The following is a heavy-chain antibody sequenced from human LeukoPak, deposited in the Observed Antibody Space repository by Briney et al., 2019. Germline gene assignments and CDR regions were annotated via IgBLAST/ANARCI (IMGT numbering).Heavy chain of an antibody. CDR1: GYTFTSYY. CDR2: IYPSGGST. D-gene: IGHD5-24*01. V-gene: IGHV1-46*01. CDR3: AREGIEMATITHAFDI. Sequence: GASVKVSCKASGYTFTSYYIHWVRQAPGQGPEWMGIIYPSGGSTTYAQKFQGRVTMTRDMSTSTVYMELSSLRSEDTAVYYCAREGIEMATITHAFDIWGQGTMVTVSS. J-gene: IGHJ3*02.